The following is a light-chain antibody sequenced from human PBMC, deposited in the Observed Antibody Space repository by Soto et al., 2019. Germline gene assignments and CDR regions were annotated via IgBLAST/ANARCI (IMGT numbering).Light chain of an antibody. J-gene: IGKJ1*01. Sequence: EIVLTQSPATRSLSPGERATLSCRASQSVSSYLAWYQQKPGQAPRLLIYDASNRATGIPARFSGSGSGTEFTLTINSLQSEDFAVYYCQQYNNWPRTFGQGTKVDIK. CDR2: DAS. CDR1: QSVSSY. CDR3: QQYNNWPRT. V-gene: IGKV3-11*01.